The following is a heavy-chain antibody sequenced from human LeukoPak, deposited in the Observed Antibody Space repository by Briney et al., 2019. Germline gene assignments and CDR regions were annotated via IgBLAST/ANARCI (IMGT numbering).Heavy chain of an antibody. J-gene: IGHJ4*02. CDR2: TWYDGSSE. D-gene: IGHD3-10*01. Sequence: GGSLRLSCAASGFTFSAHGMHWVRQAPGKGLEWVALTWYDGSSEYYAASVKGRLTISRDNSKNTLYLQMNSLRAEDTAVNYCAKDRGVVRGVDYWGQGTLVTVSS. CDR3: AKDRGVVRGVDY. CDR1: GFTFSAHG. V-gene: IGHV3-33*06.